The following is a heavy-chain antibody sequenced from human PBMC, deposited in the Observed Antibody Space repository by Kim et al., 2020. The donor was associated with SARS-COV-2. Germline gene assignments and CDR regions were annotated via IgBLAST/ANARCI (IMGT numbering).Heavy chain of an antibody. J-gene: IGHJ4*02. CDR3: TTKNY. CDR1: GCTFSCYG. Sequence: GGSLRLSCAASGCTFSCYGMTWVRKAPGKGREWVVNINGDGGRQYYVASLRGRFTISRDNTRNSLYLQMESLRAEDTAVYYCTTKNYWGQGTLVNGSS. CDR2: INGDGGRQ. V-gene: IGHV3-7*01.